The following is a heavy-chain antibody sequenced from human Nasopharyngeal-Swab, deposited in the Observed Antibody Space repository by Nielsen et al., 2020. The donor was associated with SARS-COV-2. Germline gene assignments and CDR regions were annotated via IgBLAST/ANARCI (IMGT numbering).Heavy chain of an antibody. CDR2: IYPGDSDT. CDR3: AGRLMITFGGVIVTGAFDI. V-gene: IGHV5-51*01. Sequence: GESLKISCKGSGYSFTSYWIGWVRQMPGKGLEWMGIIYPGDSDTRYSPSFQGQVTISADKSISTAYLQWSSLKASDTAMYYCAGRLMITFGGVIVTGAFDIWGQGTMVTVSS. CDR1: GYSFTSYW. D-gene: IGHD3-16*02. J-gene: IGHJ3*02.